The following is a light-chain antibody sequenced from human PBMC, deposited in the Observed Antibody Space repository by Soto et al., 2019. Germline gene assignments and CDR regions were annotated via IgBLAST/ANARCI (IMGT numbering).Light chain of an antibody. V-gene: IGLV4-60*02. Sequence: QSVLTQSSSASASLGSSVKLTCTLSSGHSSYIIAWHQQQPGKAPRYLMKLEGSGSYNKGSGVPDRFSGSSSGADRYLTISNLQFEDEDDYCETWESNTQVFGTGTKLTVL. CDR2: LEGSGSY. CDR1: SGHSSYI. CDR3: ETWESNTQV. J-gene: IGLJ1*01.